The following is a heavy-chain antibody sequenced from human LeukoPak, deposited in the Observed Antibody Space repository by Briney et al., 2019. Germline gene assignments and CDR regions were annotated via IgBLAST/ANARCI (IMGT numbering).Heavy chain of an antibody. D-gene: IGHD6-13*01. J-gene: IGHJ4*02. CDR1: SGSISSYY. Sequence: PSETLSLTCTVSSGSISSYYWSWIRHPPEGGLEWIGYIYYSGSTNYNTSLKSRVTISMNTSKDHFSLKLSSVTAAGTAVYYCARLSRAAPGTSYYFDYWGQGTLVTVSS. CDR2: IYYSGST. V-gene: IGHV4-59*01. CDR3: ARLSRAAPGTSYYFDY.